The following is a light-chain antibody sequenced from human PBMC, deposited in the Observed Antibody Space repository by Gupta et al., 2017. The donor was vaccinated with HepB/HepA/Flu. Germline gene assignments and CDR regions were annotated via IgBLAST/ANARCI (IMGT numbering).Light chain of an antibody. J-gene: IGKJ1*01. V-gene: IGKV3-20*01. CDR3: QQYCSTQWT. CDR2: GTS. Sequence: EIVLTQSPGTLSLSPGERATLSCRASQSINKNYLAWYQQRTGQAHRLLIFGTSNRASGIPDRFSGSGSGTEFTLTISRLEPEDFAVYYCQQYCSTQWTFGQGTKVEIK. CDR1: QSINKNY.